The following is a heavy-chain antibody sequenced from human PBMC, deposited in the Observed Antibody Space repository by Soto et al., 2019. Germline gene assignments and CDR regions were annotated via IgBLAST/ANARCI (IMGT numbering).Heavy chain of an antibody. CDR2: IYYSGST. J-gene: IGHJ5*02. Sequence: QVQLQESGPGVVKPSETLSLTCTVSGGSVSSGSYYWSWIRQPPGKGLEWIGFIYYSGSTNYNPSLKSRVTMSVDTSKNQFSLKLSSVTAADTAVYYCARRTETPSWFGPWGQGTLVTVSS. CDR1: GGSVSSGSYY. V-gene: IGHV4-61*01. D-gene: IGHD1-7*01. CDR3: ARRTETPSWFGP.